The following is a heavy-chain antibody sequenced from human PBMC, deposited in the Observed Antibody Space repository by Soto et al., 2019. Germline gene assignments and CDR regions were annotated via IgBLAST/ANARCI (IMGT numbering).Heavy chain of an antibody. D-gene: IGHD3-10*01. Sequence: ASVKVSCKASGYTFTGYYIHWVRQAPGQGLEWMAWINAGNGHTTYSQKFQGRVTITRDTSARTVYMELRSLRFEDTATYYCARAGWFAEGYFDFWGQGTPVTVSS. CDR1: GYTFTGYY. J-gene: IGHJ4*02. V-gene: IGHV1-3*01. CDR2: INAGNGHT. CDR3: ARAGWFAEGYFDF.